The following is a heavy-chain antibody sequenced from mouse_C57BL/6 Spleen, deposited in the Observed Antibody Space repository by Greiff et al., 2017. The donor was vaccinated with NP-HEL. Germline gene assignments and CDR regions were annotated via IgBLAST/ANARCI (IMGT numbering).Heavy chain of an antibody. CDR2: IYPGDGDT. Sequence: VQLQQSGAELVKPGASVKISCKASGYAFSSYWMNWVKQRPGKGLEWIGQIYPGDGDTNYNGKFKGKATLTADKSSSTAYMQLSSLTSEDSAVYFCATQTAQATRGYFDYWGQGTTLTVSS. J-gene: IGHJ2*01. CDR1: GYAFSSYW. D-gene: IGHD3-2*02. V-gene: IGHV1-80*01. CDR3: ATQTAQATRGYFDY.